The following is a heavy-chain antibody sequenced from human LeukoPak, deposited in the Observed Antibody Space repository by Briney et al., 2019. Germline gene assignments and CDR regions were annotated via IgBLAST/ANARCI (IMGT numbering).Heavy chain of an antibody. CDR3: ARDGIVATSGDAFDI. Sequence: GGSLRLSCAASGFTFSSYAMHWVRQAPGKGLEWVAVISYDGSNKYYAESVKGRFTISRDNSKNTLYLQMNSLRAEDTAVYYCARDGIVATSGDAFDIWGQGTMVTVSS. CDR2: ISYDGSNK. D-gene: IGHD5-12*01. CDR1: GFTFSSYA. J-gene: IGHJ3*02. V-gene: IGHV3-30*04.